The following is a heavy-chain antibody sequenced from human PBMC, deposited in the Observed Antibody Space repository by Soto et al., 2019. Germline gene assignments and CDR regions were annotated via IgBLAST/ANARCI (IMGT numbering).Heavy chain of an antibody. CDR1: GFTFSSYA. CDR2: VSIGGST. Sequence: GGSLRLSCAASGFTFSSYAMGWVRQGPGKGLEWVAVVSIGGSTHYADSVRGRFTISRDNSKNALSLQMNSLTAEDTAVYFCAKRRGAGGHFDYWGQGALVTVSS. J-gene: IGHJ4*02. V-gene: IGHV3-23*01. CDR3: AKRRGAGGHFDY. D-gene: IGHD2-15*01.